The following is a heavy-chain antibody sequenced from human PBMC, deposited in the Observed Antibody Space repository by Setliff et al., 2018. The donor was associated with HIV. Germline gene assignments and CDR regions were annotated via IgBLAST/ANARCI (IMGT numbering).Heavy chain of an antibody. V-gene: IGHV1-46*01. D-gene: IGHD2-15*01. CDR1: GYTFTSYY. CDR3: ARDRGGSWTFDH. J-gene: IGHJ4*02. CDR2: INPNDIMA. Sequence: ASVKVSCKASGYTFTSYYMHWVRQAPGQGLEWMGFINPNDIMAHYAQKFQDRVALTRDTSTGTVYMELRSLRSEDTAVYYCARDRGGSWTFDHWGQGTLVTVSS.